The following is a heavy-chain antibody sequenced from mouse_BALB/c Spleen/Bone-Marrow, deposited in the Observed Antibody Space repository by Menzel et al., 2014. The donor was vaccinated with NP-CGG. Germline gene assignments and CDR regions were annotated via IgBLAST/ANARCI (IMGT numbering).Heavy chain of an antibody. J-gene: IGHJ2*01. V-gene: IGHV1S130*01. CDR1: GYTFTSSW. Sequence: VKLQESGVEFVKPGASVKLSCKASGYTFTSSWMHWAKQRPGQGLEWIGEIHPNSGNTNYNEKFKGKATLTVDTSSTTAYVDLSSLTAEDSAVYYCARHHRYAYYFDYWGQGTTLTVTS. CDR2: IHPNSGNT. CDR3: ARHHRYAYYFDY. D-gene: IGHD2-14*01.